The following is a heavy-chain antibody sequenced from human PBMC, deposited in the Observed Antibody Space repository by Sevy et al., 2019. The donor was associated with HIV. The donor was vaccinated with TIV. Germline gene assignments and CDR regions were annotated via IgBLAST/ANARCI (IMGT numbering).Heavy chain of an antibody. CDR2: ISGSGGRT. CDR3: AKGDWYFDL. CDR1: GFTFSSYA. V-gene: IGHV3-23*01. J-gene: IGHJ2*01. Sequence: GGSLRLSCAASGFTFSSYAMSWVRQAPGKGLEWVSGISGSGGRTYSADSVKGRFTISRDNSKNTLYMQMNSLRAEDTAVYYCAKGDWYFDLWGRGTLVTVSS.